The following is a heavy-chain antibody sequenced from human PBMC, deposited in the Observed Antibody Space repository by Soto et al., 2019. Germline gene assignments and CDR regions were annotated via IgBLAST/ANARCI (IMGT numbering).Heavy chain of an antibody. J-gene: IGHJ5*02. D-gene: IGHD2-2*02. CDR2: INAGNGNT. CDR1: GYTFTSYA. CDR3: ARESIVVVPAAIHWFDP. V-gene: IGHV1-3*01. Sequence: QVQLVQSGAEVKKPGASVKVSCKASGYTFTSYAMHWVRQAPGQRLEWMGWINAGNGNTKYSQKFQGRVTITRDTSASTAYMELSSLRSEDTAVYYCARESIVVVPAAIHWFDPWGQGTLVTVSS.